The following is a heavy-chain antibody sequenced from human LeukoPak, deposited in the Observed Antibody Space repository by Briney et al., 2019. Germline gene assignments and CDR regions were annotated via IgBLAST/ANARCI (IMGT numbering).Heavy chain of an antibody. V-gene: IGHV3-23*01. CDR3: TNSRDYYDSSGYSN. D-gene: IGHD3-22*01. CDR2: IIGSGGST. Sequence: GGSLRLSCAASGFTFSSYAMSWVRQAPGKGLEWVSGIIGSGGSTYYAASVKGRFTISRDNSKNTLHLQMNNLRAEDTAVYYCTNSRDYYDSSGYSNWGQGTLVTVSS. CDR1: GFTFSSYA. J-gene: IGHJ4*02.